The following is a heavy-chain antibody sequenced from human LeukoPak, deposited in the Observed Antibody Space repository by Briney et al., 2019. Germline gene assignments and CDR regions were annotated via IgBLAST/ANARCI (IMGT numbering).Heavy chain of an antibody. CDR1: GFTFSTYS. V-gene: IGHV3-21*01. J-gene: IGHJ6*03. Sequence: GGSLRLSCAASGFTFSTYSMNWVRQSPGKELEWVSSISSSSSYIYYADSVKGRFTISRDSAKNSLYLQMNSLRAEDTAVYYCARAPPGYSSGWHNYYYMDVWGKGTTVTVSS. CDR3: ARAPPGYSSGWHNYYYMDV. D-gene: IGHD6-19*01. CDR2: ISSSSSYI.